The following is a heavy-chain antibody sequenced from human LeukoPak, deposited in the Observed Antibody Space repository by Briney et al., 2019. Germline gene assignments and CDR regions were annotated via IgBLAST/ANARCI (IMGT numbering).Heavy chain of an antibody. V-gene: IGHV3-74*01. D-gene: IGHD6-13*01. CDR2: ISSDGGST. Sequence: GGSLRLSCAASGFTFSSHWMHWVRQAPGKGLVWVSRISSDGGSTSYADSVKGRFTISRDNSKNTLYLQMSSLRAEDTALYYCARGQPPSYYDMDVWGQGTTVTVSS. CDR3: ARGQPPSYYDMDV. CDR1: GFTFSSHW. J-gene: IGHJ6*02.